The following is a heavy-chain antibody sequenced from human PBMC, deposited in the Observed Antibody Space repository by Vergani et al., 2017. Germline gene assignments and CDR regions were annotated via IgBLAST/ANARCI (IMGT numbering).Heavy chain of an antibody. D-gene: IGHD3-22*01. J-gene: IGHJ4*02. CDR1: GFTFSDYY. Sequence: QVQLVESGGGLVKPGGSLRLSCAASGFTFSDYYMSWIRPAPGKGLEWVSYISSSSSYTNYADSVKGRFTISRDNAKNSLYLQRNSLRAEDTAVYYCARARYDSSGYSYFDYWGQGTLVTVSS. CDR3: ARARYDSSGYSYFDY. V-gene: IGHV3-11*05. CDR2: ISSSSSYT.